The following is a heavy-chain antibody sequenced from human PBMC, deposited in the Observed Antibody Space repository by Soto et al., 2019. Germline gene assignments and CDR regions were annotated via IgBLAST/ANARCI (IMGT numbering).Heavy chain of an antibody. CDR3: ARDGSISSSVPYYFDY. V-gene: IGHV3-21*01. J-gene: IGHJ4*02. CDR2: ISSSSSYI. Sequence: GGSLRLSCAASGFTVSSYSMNWVRQAPGKGLEWVSSISSSSSYIYYADSVKGRFTISRDNAKNSLYLQMNSLRAEDTAVYYCARDGSISSSVPYYFDYWGQGTLVTVSS. CDR1: GFTVSSYS. D-gene: IGHD6-6*01.